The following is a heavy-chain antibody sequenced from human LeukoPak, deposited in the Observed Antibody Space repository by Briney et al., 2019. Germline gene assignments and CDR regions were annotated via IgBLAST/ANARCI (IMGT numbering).Heavy chain of an antibody. CDR3: APPSRPLVPLNY. CDR1: GFTFSSYA. V-gene: IGHV3-23*01. Sequence: GGSLRLSCAASGFTFSSYAMSWVRQAPGKGLEWVSAISGSGGSTYYADSVKGRFTISRDNSKNTLYLQMNSLRAEDTAVYHCAPPSRPLVPLNYWGQGTLVTVSS. J-gene: IGHJ4*02. CDR2: ISGSGGST. D-gene: IGHD3-3*02.